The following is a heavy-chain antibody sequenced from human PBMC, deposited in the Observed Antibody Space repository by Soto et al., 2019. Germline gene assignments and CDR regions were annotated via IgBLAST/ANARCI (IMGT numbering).Heavy chain of an antibody. Sequence: PSETLSLTCTVSGDSFTSGDYYWSWIRQPPGKGLEWIGYIYYSGNTNYSPSLKSRVAISLDTSHNQFSLKLSSVTAAATAVYFCARIPVDTYMTYWFDPWGQGTLVTVSS. CDR2: IYYSGNT. CDR1: GDSFTSGDYY. J-gene: IGHJ5*01. V-gene: IGHV4-61*08. D-gene: IGHD5-18*01. CDR3: ARIPVDTYMTYWFDP.